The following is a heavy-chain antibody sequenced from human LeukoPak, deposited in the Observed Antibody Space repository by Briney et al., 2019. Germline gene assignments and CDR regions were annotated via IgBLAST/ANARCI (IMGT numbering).Heavy chain of an antibody. CDR2: ISGSGGAT. V-gene: IGHV3-23*01. Sequence: GGSLRLSCAASGFTFSSYAMSWVRQTPGKGLEWVSAISGSGGATYYTDSVKGRFTISRDNSKNTLCLQMNSLRAEDTAVYYCVRTDSSGSRANWGQGTLVTVSS. D-gene: IGHD3-22*01. CDR3: VRTDSSGSRAN. J-gene: IGHJ4*02. CDR1: GFTFSSYA.